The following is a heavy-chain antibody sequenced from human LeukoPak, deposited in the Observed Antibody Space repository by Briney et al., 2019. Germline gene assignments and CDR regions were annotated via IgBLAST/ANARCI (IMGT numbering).Heavy chain of an antibody. D-gene: IGHD2-2*02. J-gene: IGHJ6*03. Sequence: GGSLRLSCAASGFTFSSYSMNWVRQAPGKGLEWVSYISSSSSTIYYADSVKGRFTISRDNAKNSLYLQMNSLRAEDTAVYYCARVRTAAIRYYYYMDVWGKGTTVTVSS. CDR3: ARVRTAAIRYYYYMDV. CDR2: ISSSSSTI. V-gene: IGHV3-48*01. CDR1: GFTFSSYS.